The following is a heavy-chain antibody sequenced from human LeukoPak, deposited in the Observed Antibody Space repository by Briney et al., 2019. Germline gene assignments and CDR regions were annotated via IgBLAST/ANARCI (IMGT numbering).Heavy chain of an antibody. J-gene: IGHJ3*02. CDR3: ARDWYDNSDAFDI. D-gene: IGHD3-9*01. V-gene: IGHV3-21*01. Sequence: ETLSLTCAVSGASISKTNWWSWVRQAPGKGLEWVSSISSSSSYIYYADSVKGRFTISRDNAKNSLYLQMNSLRAEDTAVYYCARDWYDNSDAFDIWGQGTMVTVSS. CDR1: GASISKTN. CDR2: ISSSSSYI.